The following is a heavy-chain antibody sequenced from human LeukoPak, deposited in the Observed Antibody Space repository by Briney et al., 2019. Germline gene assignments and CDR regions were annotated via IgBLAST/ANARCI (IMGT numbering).Heavy chain of an antibody. J-gene: IGHJ3*02. Sequence: TSETLSLTCTVSGGSISSSSYYWGWIRQPPGKGLEWIGSIYYSGSTYYNPSLKSRVTISVDTSKNQFSLKLSSVTAADTAVYYCARDPKALGYYDFWSGYYRERDDAFDIWGQGTMVTVSS. CDR3: ARDPKALGYYDFWSGYYRERDDAFDI. D-gene: IGHD3-3*01. CDR2: IYYSGST. CDR1: GGSISSSSYY. V-gene: IGHV4-39*07.